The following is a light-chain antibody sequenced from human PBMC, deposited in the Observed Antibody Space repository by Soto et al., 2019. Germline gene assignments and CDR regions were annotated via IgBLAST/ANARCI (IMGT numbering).Light chain of an antibody. CDR3: QQYRMSPNT. J-gene: IGKJ5*01. CDR1: QSVSSSY. CDR2: GAS. V-gene: IGKV3-20*01. Sequence: EIVLTQSPGTLSLSPGERATLSFRASQSVSSSYLAWYQQKPGQAPRIXIYGASSRATGIPDRLSGSGSGTEFSLTIRGLKPVDFEVYYCQQYRMSPNTFGQGTRLEIK.